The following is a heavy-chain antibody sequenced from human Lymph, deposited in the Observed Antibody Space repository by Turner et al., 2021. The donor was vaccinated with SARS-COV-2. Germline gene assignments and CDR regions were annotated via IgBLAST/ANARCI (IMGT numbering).Heavy chain of an antibody. Sequence: QVQLVQSGAEVKTPGASMKVSCKVSGYTLTELSMHWVRQAPGKGLEWVGGVDPEDGETIYAQKFQGRVTMTEDTSTDTVYMELSSLRSEDTAVYYCATVLCSGGSCYYYGMDVWGQGTTVTVS. D-gene: IGHD2-15*01. V-gene: IGHV1-24*01. CDR2: VDPEDGET. J-gene: IGHJ6*02. CDR3: ATVLCSGGSCYYYGMDV. CDR1: GYTLTELS.